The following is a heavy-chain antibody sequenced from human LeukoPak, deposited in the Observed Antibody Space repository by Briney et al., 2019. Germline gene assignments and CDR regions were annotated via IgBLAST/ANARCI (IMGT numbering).Heavy chain of an antibody. J-gene: IGHJ6*03. CDR2: IYHSGST. CDR1: GGSSSNYY. CDR3: ARADYSSTWSHDYYYMDV. Sequence: SETLSLTCVLYGGSSSNYYWSWIRQPPGKGLEWIGSIYHSGSTYYNPSLKSRVTISVDTSKNQFSLKLSSVTAADTAVYYCARADYSSTWSHDYYYMDVWGKGTTVTVSS. V-gene: IGHV4-34*01. D-gene: IGHD6-13*01.